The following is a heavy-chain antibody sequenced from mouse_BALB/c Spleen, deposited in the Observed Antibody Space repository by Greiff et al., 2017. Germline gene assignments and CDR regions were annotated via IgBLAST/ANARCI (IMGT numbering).Heavy chain of an antibody. CDR3: ARDGDYGHLAWCAY. D-gene: IGHD1-1*02. CDR2: IRNKANGYTT. Sequence: EVKVVESGGGLVKPGGSLKLSCATSGFTFTDYYMSWVRQPPGKALEWLGFIRNKANGYTTEYSASVKGRFTISRDNSQSILYLQMNTLRAEDSATYYCARDGDYGHLAWCAYWGQGTLVTVSA. CDR1: GFTFTDYY. J-gene: IGHJ3*01. V-gene: IGHV7-3*02.